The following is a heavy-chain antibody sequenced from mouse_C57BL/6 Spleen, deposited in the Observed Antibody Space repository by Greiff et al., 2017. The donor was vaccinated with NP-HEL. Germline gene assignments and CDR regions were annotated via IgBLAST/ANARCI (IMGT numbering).Heavy chain of an antibody. CDR2: INPYNGGT. D-gene: IGHD2-4*01. Sequence: EVQLQQSGPVLVKPGASVKMSCKASGYTFTDYYMNWVKQSHGKSLEWIGVINPYNGGTSYNQKFKGKATLTVDKSSSTAYMELNSLTSEDSAVYYCAREGRLRGIYFDYWGQGTTLTVSS. CDR3: AREGRLRGIYFDY. CDR1: GYTFTDYY. J-gene: IGHJ2*01. V-gene: IGHV1-19*01.